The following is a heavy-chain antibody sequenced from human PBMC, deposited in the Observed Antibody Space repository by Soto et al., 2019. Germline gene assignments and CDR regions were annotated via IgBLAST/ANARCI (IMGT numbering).Heavy chain of an antibody. J-gene: IGHJ6*02. CDR2: IDPSDSYT. D-gene: IGHD2-2*01. Sequence: GESLKISCKGSGYSFTSYWISWVRQMPGKVLEWMGRIDPSDSYTNYSPSFQGHVTISADKSISTAYLQWSSLKASDTAMYYCASSTGGDDVAYYYGMDVWGQGXTVTVYS. V-gene: IGHV5-10-1*01. CDR3: ASSTGGDDVAYYYGMDV. CDR1: GYSFTSYW.